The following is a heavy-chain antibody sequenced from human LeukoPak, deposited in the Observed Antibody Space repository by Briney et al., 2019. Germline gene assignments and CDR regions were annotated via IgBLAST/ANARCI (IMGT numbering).Heavy chain of an antibody. CDR2: ISGSGGST. Sequence: GGSLRLSCAVSGFTFSSYAMTWVRQAPGKGLEWVSTISGSGGSTYYADSVKGRFTISRDNSKNTLYLQMNSLRAEDTAVYYCAGALGPYFDWSPPDYWGQGTLVTVSS. CDR3: AGALGPYFDWSPPDY. D-gene: IGHD3-9*01. CDR1: GFTFSSYA. J-gene: IGHJ4*02. V-gene: IGHV3-23*01.